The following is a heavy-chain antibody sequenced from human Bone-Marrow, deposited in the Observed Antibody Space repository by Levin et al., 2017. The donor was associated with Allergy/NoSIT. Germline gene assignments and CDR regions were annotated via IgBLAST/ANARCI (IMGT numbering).Heavy chain of an antibody. CDR2: IYYSGST. J-gene: IGHJ4*02. CDR3: ARGVPSGRLPNADY. CDR1: GGSINGYY. Sequence: SETLSLTCTVSGGSINGYYWSWIRQPPGKGLEWIGYIYYSGSTNYNPSLKSRVTISVDTSKNQFSLKLSSVTAADTAVYYCARGVPSGRLPNADYWGQGTLVTVSS. V-gene: IGHV4-59*01. D-gene: IGHD3-10*01.